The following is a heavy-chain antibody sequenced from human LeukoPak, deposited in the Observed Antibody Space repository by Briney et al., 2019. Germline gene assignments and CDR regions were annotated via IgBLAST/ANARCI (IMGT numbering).Heavy chain of an antibody. CDR2: MNPNSGNT. Sequence: ASVKVSCKASGYTFTSYDINWVRQATGQGLEWMGWMNPNSGNTGYSQKFQGRVTMTRNTSINTAYMKLSSLRSEDTAVYYCARGESVAGTARPSGYWGQGTLVTVSS. CDR1: GYTFTSYD. D-gene: IGHD6-19*01. V-gene: IGHV1-8*01. J-gene: IGHJ4*02. CDR3: ARGESVAGTARPSGY.